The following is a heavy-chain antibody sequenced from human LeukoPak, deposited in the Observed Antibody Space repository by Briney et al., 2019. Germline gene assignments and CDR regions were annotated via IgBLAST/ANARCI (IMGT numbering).Heavy chain of an antibody. V-gene: IGHV4-34*01. CDR3: ARGPALYSYGTPSDTFDI. Sequence: SETLSLTCAVYGGSFSGYYWSWIRQPPGKGLEWIGEINHSGSTNYNSSLKSRVTISVDTSKNQFSLKLSSVTAADTAVYYCARGPALYSYGTPSDTFDIWGQGTMVTVSS. D-gene: IGHD5-18*01. CDR2: INHSGST. CDR1: GGSFSGYY. J-gene: IGHJ3*02.